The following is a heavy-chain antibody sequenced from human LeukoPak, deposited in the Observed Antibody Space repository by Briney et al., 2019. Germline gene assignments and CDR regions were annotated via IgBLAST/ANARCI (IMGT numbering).Heavy chain of an antibody. D-gene: IGHD3-10*01. Sequence: PSETLSLTCTVSGGSISSYYWSWLRQPPGKGLEWLGYIYYSGSTNYNPSLKSRVTISVDTSKNQFSLKLSSVTAADTAVYYCARDPGLLWFGELLPSNFDYWGQGTLVTVSS. V-gene: IGHV4-59*01. CDR3: ARDPGLLWFGELLPSNFDY. CDR1: GGSISSYY. CDR2: IYYSGST. J-gene: IGHJ4*02.